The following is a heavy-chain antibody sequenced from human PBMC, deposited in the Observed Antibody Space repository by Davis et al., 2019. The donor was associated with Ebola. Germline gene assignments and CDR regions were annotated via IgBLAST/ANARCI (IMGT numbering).Heavy chain of an antibody. D-gene: IGHD2-2*01. CDR3: AREGTSSPFDV. J-gene: IGHJ6*02. CDR1: GYTFTSYY. Sequence: ASVKVSCKASGYTFTSYYMHWVRQAPGQGLEWMGIINPSGGSTSYAQKFQGRVTMTRNTSISTAYMELSSLRSEDTAVYYCAREGTSSPFDVWGQGTTVTVSS. CDR2: INPSGGST. V-gene: IGHV1-46*01.